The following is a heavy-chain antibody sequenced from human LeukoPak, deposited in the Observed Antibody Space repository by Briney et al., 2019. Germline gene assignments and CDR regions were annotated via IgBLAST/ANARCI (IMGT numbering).Heavy chain of an antibody. D-gene: IGHD3-22*01. CDR2: IYYSGST. V-gene: IGHV4-31*03. Sequence: SETLSLTCTVSTVSFSGGAYYWSWIRQYPGKGLEWFGYIYYSGSTYYSPSLRSRASISIDTSKIQFSLKLTSVTAADTAVYYSARRSSGYYVFDFWGQGILVNVSS. J-gene: IGHJ4*02. CDR1: TVSFSGGAYY. CDR3: ARRSSGYYVFDF.